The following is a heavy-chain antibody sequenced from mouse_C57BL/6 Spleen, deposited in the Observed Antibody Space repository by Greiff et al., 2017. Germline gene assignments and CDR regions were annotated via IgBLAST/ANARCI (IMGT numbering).Heavy chain of an antibody. J-gene: IGHJ3*01. CDR3: TRGLDYDYAWFAY. CDR2: ISSGGDYI. CDR1: GFTFSSYA. Sequence: EVQGVESGEGLVKPGGSLKLSCAASGFTFSSYAMSWVRQTPEKRLEWVAYISSGGDYIYYADTVKGRFTISRDNDRNTLYLQMSSLKAEDTAMYYCTRGLDYDYAWFAYWGQGTLVTVSA. D-gene: IGHD2-4*01. V-gene: IGHV5-9-1*02.